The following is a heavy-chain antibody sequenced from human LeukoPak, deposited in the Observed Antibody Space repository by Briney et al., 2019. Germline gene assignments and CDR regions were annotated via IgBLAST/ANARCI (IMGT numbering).Heavy chain of an antibody. CDR3: ATTYDSSGCD. CDR2: IKQDGSVQ. D-gene: IGHD3-22*01. CDR1: GYSFTSYW. J-gene: IGHJ4*02. V-gene: IGHV3-7*01. Sequence: GESLKISCKGSGYSFTSYWIGWVRQAPGMGLEWVANIKQDGSVQFYGDSVRGRFTISRDNAKNSLYLQMNSLRAEDTAVYYCATTYDSSGCDWGQGTLVTVSS.